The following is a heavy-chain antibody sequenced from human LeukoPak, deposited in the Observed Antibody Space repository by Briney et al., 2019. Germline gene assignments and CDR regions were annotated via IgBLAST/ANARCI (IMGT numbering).Heavy chain of an antibody. J-gene: IGHJ4*02. Sequence: SETLSLTCAVYGGSFSDYYWSWIRQPPGKGLEWIGEINHSGSTNYNPSLKSRVTISVDTSKNQFSLKLSSVTAADTAVYYCARGRQWVYYFDYWGQGTLVTVSS. CDR2: INHSGST. CDR1: GGSFSDYY. V-gene: IGHV4-34*01. D-gene: IGHD1-1*01. CDR3: ARGRQWVYYFDY.